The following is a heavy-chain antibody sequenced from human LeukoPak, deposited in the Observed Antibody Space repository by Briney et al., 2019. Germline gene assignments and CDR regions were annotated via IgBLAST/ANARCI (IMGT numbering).Heavy chain of an antibody. CDR2: IYYSGST. Sequence: SETLSLTCTVSGGSISSYYWSWIRQPPGKGLEWIGYIYYSGSTYYNPSLKSRVTISVDTSKTQSSLKLSSVTAADTAVYYCARLGGGSNWFDPWGQGTLVTVSS. CDR1: GGSISSYY. V-gene: IGHV4-59*08. J-gene: IGHJ5*02. CDR3: ARLGGGSNWFDP.